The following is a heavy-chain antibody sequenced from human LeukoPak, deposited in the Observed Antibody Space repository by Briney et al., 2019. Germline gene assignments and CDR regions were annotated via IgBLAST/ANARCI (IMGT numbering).Heavy chain of an antibody. V-gene: IGHV4-4*02. Sequence: SETLSLTCAVSGGSISSSNWWSWVRQPPGKGLEWIGEIYHSGSTNYNPSLKSRVTISVDKSKNQFSLKLSSVTAADTAVYYCARSTAPKRVGELLDYWGQGTLVTVSS. CDR2: IYHSGST. CDR1: GGSISSSNW. D-gene: IGHD1-26*01. CDR3: ARSTAPKRVGELLDY. J-gene: IGHJ4*02.